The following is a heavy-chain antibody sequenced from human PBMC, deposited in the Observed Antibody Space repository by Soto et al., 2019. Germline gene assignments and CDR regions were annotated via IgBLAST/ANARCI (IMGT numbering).Heavy chain of an antibody. J-gene: IGHJ6*03. Sequence: ASVKVSCKASGYTFTSYGISWVRQAPGQGLEWMGWISAYNGNTNYAQKLQGRVTMTTDTSTSTAYMELRSLRSDDTAVYYCARTRLSGYERDYYYYYMDVWGKGTTVTVSS. CDR2: ISAYNGNT. CDR3: ARTRLSGYERDYYYYYMDV. D-gene: IGHD5-12*01. CDR1: GYTFTSYG. V-gene: IGHV1-18*01.